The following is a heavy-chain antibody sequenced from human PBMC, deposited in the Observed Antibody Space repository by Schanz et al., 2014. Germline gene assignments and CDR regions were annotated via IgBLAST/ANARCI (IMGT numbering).Heavy chain of an antibody. D-gene: IGHD1-26*01. CDR2: LSGSGGST. Sequence: QVQLVESGGGVVQPGRSLRLSCAASGFTFSAYGMHWVRQAPGKGLEWVSALSGSGGSTYYADSVKGRFTISRDNSRNTLHLQMDSLRAEDTAVYYCARGGATRFDYWGQGTLVTVSS. J-gene: IGHJ4*02. CDR3: ARGGATRFDY. CDR1: GFTFSAYG. V-gene: IGHV3-NL1*01.